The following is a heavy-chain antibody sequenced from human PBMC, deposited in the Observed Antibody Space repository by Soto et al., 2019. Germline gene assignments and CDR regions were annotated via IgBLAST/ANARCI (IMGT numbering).Heavy chain of an antibody. CDR3: ARDWGGEGTFDY. CDR2: ISSSSSYI. D-gene: IGHD3-16*01. J-gene: IGHJ4*02. CDR1: GFTLSSYS. V-gene: IGHV3-21*01. Sequence: EVQLVESGGGLVKPGGSLRLSCAASGFTLSSYSMNWVRQAPGKGLEWVSSISSSSSYIYYADSVKGRFTISRDNAKNSLYLQMNSLRAEDTAVYYCARDWGGEGTFDYWGQGPLVPVSS.